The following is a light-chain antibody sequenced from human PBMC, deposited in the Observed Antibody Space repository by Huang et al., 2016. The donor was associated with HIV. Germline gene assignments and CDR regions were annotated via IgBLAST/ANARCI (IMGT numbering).Light chain of an antibody. CDR2: WAS. Sequence: DIIMTQSPDSLAVSLGERATLNCRSSQSVYSSSSSKDYMAWFQQNPGQPPGLLLFWASTREAGVPDRFSGSGSGTHFTLTIANLEAEDAAIDYCQQYYSSPQTFGQGTRVEVK. V-gene: IGKV4-1*01. CDR1: QSVYSSSSSKDY. CDR3: QQYYSSPQT. J-gene: IGKJ1*01.